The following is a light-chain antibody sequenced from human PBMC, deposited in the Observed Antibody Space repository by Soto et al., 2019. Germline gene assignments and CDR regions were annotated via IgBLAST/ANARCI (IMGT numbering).Light chain of an antibody. V-gene: IGLV2-23*01. CDR2: EGS. CDR1: SSDVGSYNL. CDR3: CSYAGSRRV. J-gene: IGLJ3*02. Sequence: SVLTQPASASGSPGQSITISCTGTSSDVGSYNLVSWYQQHPGKAPKLMIYEGSKRPSGVSNRFSGSKSGNTASLTISGLQAEDEADYYCCSYAGSRRVFGGGTQLTVL.